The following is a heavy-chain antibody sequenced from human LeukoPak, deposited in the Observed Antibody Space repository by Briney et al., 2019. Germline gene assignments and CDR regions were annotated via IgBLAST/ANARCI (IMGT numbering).Heavy chain of an antibody. V-gene: IGHV3-23*01. Sequence: GGSLRLSCAASGFTFSSYAMSWVRQAPGKGLEWVSAISGSGGSTHYADSVKGRFTISRDNSKNTLYLQMNSLRAEDTAVYYCAKQLYQLLNNWFDPWGQGTLVTVSS. CDR3: AKQLYQLLNNWFDP. CDR1: GFTFSSYA. CDR2: ISGSGGST. D-gene: IGHD2-2*01. J-gene: IGHJ5*02.